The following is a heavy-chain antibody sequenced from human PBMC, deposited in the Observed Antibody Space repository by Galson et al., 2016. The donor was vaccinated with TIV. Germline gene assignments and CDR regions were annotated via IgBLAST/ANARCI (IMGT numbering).Heavy chain of an antibody. CDR3: AKEVQRRLHY. Sequence: SLRLSCADTGFTFSHYPMHWVRQAPGKGLDWVAVISYDGSNKYYADSVKGRFTISRDNSKSTLYLQMNGLRAQDTGVYYCAKEVQRRLHYWGQGALVTVPS. D-gene: IGHD1-1*01. J-gene: IGHJ4*02. CDR2: ISYDGSNK. CDR1: GFTFSHYP. V-gene: IGHV3-30-3*01.